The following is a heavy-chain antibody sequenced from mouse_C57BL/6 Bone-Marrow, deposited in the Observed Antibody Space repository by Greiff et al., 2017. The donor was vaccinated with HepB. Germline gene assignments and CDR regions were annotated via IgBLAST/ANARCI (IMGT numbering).Heavy chain of an antibody. J-gene: IGHJ1*03. CDR2: IDPEDGDT. V-gene: IGHV14-1*01. CDR3: TGGSSYPRYFDV. Sequence: EVKLQESGAELVRPGASVKLSCTASGFNIKDYYMNWVKQRPEQGLEWSGRIDPEDGDTEYAPKFQGKATMTADTSSNTAYLQLSSLTSEDTAVYYCTGGSSYPRYFDVWGTGTTVTVSS. CDR1: GFNIKDYY. D-gene: IGHD1-1*01.